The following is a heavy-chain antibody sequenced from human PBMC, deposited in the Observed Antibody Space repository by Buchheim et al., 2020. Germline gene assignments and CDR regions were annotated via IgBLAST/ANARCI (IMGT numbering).Heavy chain of an antibody. J-gene: IGHJ4*02. V-gene: IGHV3-7*01. CDR3: ARARWGGTGPDY. CDR2: LKSDGSEK. D-gene: IGHD1-1*01. CDR1: GFTFNTYW. Sequence: EVQLVESGGDLVQPGGSLRLSCAASGFTFNTYWMSWVRQAPGKGLEWVATLKSDGSEKYYVDSVKGRFTVSRDNAENSLFLQMESLRVEDTAVYYCARARWGGTGPDYWGQGTL.